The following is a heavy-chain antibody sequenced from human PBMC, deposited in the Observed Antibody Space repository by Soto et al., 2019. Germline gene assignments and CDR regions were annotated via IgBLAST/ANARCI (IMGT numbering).Heavy chain of an antibody. CDR3: ARRGNYGHYYYGLDV. J-gene: IGHJ6*02. Sequence: SETLSLTCTVSGGSIGSRNYYWGWIRQPPGKGLEWIGSMYYSGSTDYNPPLKSRVTISVDTSKNQFSLKVSSVTATDTAVYYCARRGNYGHYYYGLDVWGQGTTVTVSS. V-gene: IGHV4-39*01. CDR2: MYYSGST. CDR1: GGSIGSRNYY. D-gene: IGHD3-10*01.